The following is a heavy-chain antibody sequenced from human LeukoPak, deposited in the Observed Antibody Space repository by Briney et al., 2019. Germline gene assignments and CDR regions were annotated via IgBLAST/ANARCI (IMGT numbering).Heavy chain of an antibody. CDR2: IYYGGNT. J-gene: IGHJ5*02. D-gene: IGHD5-12*01. V-gene: IGHV3-66*01. CDR3: ARGMSGFSSYDL. CDR1: GFAVNSNY. Sequence: GGSLRLSCAAYGFAVNSNYLSWFRQAPGKGLQWVSVIYYGGNTYYEDSVRGRFTFSSDSSKNTLYLQMDSLGVEDTAVYYCARGMSGFSSYDLWGQGILVTVSS.